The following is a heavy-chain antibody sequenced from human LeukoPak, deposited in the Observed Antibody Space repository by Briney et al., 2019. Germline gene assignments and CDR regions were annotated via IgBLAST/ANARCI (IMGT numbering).Heavy chain of an antibody. J-gene: IGHJ5*02. CDR2: ILYSGST. CDR3: ARQEVGAGYCSSTSCAEPHWVDP. V-gene: IGHV4-39*01. D-gene: IGHD2-2*01. CDR1: GGSISSASY. Sequence: SETLSLTCIVSGGSISSASYWGWIRQPPGKGLEWIGTILYSGSTFYNPSLKSRVTISVDTSKNQFSLKLNSVTAADTAVYYCARQEVGAGYCSSTSCAEPHWVDPWGQGTLVTVSS.